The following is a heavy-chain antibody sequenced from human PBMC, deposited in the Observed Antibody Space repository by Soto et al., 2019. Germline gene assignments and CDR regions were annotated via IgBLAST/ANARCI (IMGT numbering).Heavy chain of an antibody. Sequence: QITLNESGPPVVSPTETLTLTCRFSGFSLTTSGVGVGWIRQSPGKAPEWLALIYWDDDKRYSASLKSRLTITKDTSKNQVVLTVSDLDPTDTATYYCAHRVLRTVFGLVTTTAIYFDFWSQGTPVAVSS. CDR3: AHRVLRTVFGLVTTTAIYFDF. V-gene: IGHV2-5*02. CDR1: GFSLTTSGVG. J-gene: IGHJ4*02. CDR2: IYWDDDK. D-gene: IGHD3-3*01.